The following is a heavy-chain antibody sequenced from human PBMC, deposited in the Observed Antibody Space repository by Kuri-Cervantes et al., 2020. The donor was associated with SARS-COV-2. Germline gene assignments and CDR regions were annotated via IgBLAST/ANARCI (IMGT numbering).Heavy chain of an antibody. CDR2: ISYDGSNK. D-gene: IGHD5-18*01. J-gene: IGHJ4*02. V-gene: IGHV3-30*18. Sequence: LSLTCAVSGFTFTSHAMHWVRQAPGKGLEWVALISYDGSNKFYADSVKGRATISRDNSKNSLYLQMNSLRAEDTAVYYCANDGGDTVLLFDYWGQGTLVTVSS. CDR3: ANDGGDTVLLFDY. CDR1: GFTFTSHA.